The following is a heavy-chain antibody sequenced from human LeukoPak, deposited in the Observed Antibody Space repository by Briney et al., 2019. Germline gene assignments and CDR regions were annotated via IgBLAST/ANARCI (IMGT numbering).Heavy chain of an antibody. J-gene: IGHJ4*02. CDR2: ISSSGSTI. CDR3: ATGEYYYDSSGYFDY. Sequence: PGGSLRLSCAASGFTFSRYEMNWVRQAPGKGLEWVSYISSSGSTIYYADSVKGRFTISRDNAKNSLYLQMNSLRAEDTAVYYCATGEYYYDSSGYFDYWGQGTLVTVSS. V-gene: IGHV3-48*03. D-gene: IGHD3-22*01. CDR1: GFTFSRYE.